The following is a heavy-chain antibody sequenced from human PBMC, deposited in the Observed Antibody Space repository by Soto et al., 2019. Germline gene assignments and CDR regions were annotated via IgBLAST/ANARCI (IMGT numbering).Heavy chain of an antibody. V-gene: IGHV4-31*03. CDR2: IYYSGST. D-gene: IGHD3-22*01. J-gene: IGHJ4*02. Sequence: QVQLQESGPGLVKPSQTLSLTCTVSGGSISSGGYYWSWIRQHPGKGLEWIGYIYYSGSTYYNPALKSRVTISVDTSKNQFSLKLSSVTAADTAVYYCARFRYYYDSSAQIDYWGQGTLVTVSS. CDR3: ARFRYYYDSSAQIDY. CDR1: GGSISSGGYY.